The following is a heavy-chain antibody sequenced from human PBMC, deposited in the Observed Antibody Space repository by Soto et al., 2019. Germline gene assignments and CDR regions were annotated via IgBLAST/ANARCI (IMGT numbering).Heavy chain of an antibody. V-gene: IGHV1-46*01. CDR1: GYIFTNYY. D-gene: IGHD6-13*01. J-gene: IGHJ4*02. CDR2: INPLPTSGST. CDR3: ARDLAAAAY. Sequence: QVQLVQSGAAVKKPGASVKVSCKASGYIFTNYYIHWVRQAPGQGLEWMAIINPLPTSGSTKYAQQFQGRVTVTRDTSTSTVYLELSSLRSDDTAVYSCARDLAAAAYWCQGTLVTGSS.